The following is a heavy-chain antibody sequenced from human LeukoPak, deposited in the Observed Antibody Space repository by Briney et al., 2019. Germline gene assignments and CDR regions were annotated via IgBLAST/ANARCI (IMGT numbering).Heavy chain of an antibody. CDR3: ATNYYDSSGYYGYFDY. J-gene: IGHJ4*02. CDR2: IIPILGIA. V-gene: IGHV1-69*04. Sequence: ASVKVSCKASGGTFSSYAISWVRQAPGQGLEWMGRIIPILGIANYAQKFQGRVTITADKSTSTAYMELSSLRSEDTAVYYCATNYYDSSGYYGYFDYWGQGTLVTVSS. D-gene: IGHD3-22*01. CDR1: GGTFSSYA.